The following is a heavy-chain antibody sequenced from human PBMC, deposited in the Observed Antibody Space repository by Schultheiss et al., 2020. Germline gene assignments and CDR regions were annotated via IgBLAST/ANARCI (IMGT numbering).Heavy chain of an antibody. J-gene: IGHJ5*02. Sequence: SQTLSLTCTVSGGSIRSSSYYWGWIRQPPGKGLEWIGSIYYSGSTYYNPSLKSRVTISVDTSKNQFSLKLSSVTAADTAVYYCARGRLEIVVVPAAIPRTYNWFDPWGQGTLVTVSS. CDR2: IYYSGST. V-gene: IGHV4-39*01. CDR3: ARGRLEIVVVPAAIPRTYNWFDP. D-gene: IGHD2-2*02. CDR1: GGSIRSSSYY.